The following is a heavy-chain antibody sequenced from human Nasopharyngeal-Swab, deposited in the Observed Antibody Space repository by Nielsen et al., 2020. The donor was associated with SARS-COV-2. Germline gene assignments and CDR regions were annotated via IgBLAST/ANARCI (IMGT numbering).Heavy chain of an antibody. D-gene: IGHD6-19*01. Sequence: GESLKISCAASGFIFDNYEMNWVRQAPGKGLEWVSYISTSGATIHYADSVWGRFTISRDNAKKSLHLQMNSLRAEDTAVYYCARASRGWSWGQGTPVTVSS. V-gene: IGHV3-48*03. CDR2: ISTSGATI. CDR3: ARASRGWS. J-gene: IGHJ5*02. CDR1: GFIFDNYE.